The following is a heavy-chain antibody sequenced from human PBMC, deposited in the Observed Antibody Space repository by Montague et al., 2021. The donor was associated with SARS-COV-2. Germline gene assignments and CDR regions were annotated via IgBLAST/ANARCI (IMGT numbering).Heavy chain of an antibody. CDR3: AREKGIAVAGTDY. CDR1: GFTFSSYT. V-gene: IGHV3-21*01. J-gene: IGHJ4*02. D-gene: IGHD6-19*01. Sequence: SLRLYCAGSGFTFSSYTMNWVRQAPGKGLEWVSSITSRSSDTFYADSVKGRFTISRDNAKNSLYLQMNSLRAEDTAVYYCAREKGIAVAGTDYWGQGTLLTVSS. CDR2: ITSRSSDT.